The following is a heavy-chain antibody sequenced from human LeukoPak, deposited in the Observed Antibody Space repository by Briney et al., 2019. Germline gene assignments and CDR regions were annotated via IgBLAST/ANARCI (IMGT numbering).Heavy chain of an antibody. CDR2: ITSSGRTP. D-gene: IGHD3-10*01. J-gene: IGHJ4*02. CDR3: AKDRPNFYETSGSYYKIKGDF. V-gene: IGHV3-23*01. CDR1: GFTFNTHA. Sequence: GGSLRLSCEAPGFTFNTHAMSWVRQAPGKGLEGVASITSSGRTPYYTDSVKGRFTISRDNSKNTLYLQMNSLRGEDTAVYYCAKDRPNFYETSGSYYKIKGDFWGQGSLVTVSS.